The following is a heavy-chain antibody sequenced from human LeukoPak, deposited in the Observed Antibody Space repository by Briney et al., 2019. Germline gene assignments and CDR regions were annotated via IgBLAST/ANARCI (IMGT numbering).Heavy chain of an antibody. J-gene: IGHJ4*02. Sequence: SETLSLTCAVYGGSFSGYYWSWIRQPPGKGLEWIGEINHSGSTNYNPSLKSRVTISVDTSKNQFSLKLSSVTAADTAVYYCARGLTFDYWGQGTLVTVSS. V-gene: IGHV4-34*01. CDR2: INHSGST. CDR1: GGSFSGYY. D-gene: IGHD7-27*01. CDR3: ARGLTFDY.